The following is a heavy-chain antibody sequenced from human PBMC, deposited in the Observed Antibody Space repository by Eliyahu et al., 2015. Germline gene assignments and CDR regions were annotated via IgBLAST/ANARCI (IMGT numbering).Heavy chain of an antibody. Sequence: QVQLQQWGAGLFKPSETLSLXCXVXXXSFSGYYWXWXRQPPGKGLEWIGEINHSGSTNYNPSLKSRVTISVDTSKNQFSLKLSSVTAADTAVYYCARGLRGQQLRGYFDYWGQGTLVTVSS. V-gene: IGHV4-34*01. CDR3: ARGLRGQQLRGYFDY. J-gene: IGHJ4*02. D-gene: IGHD6-13*01. CDR1: XXSFSGYY. CDR2: INHSGST.